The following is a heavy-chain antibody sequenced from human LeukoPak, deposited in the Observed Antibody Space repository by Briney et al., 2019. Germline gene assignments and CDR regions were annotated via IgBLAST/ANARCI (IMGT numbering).Heavy chain of an antibody. CDR2: IGWNSGSI. CDR3: AKGWYSSGWYVDY. J-gene: IGHJ4*02. CDR1: GFTFDDYA. Sequence: GRSLRLSCAASGFTFDDYAMHWVRQAPGKGLQWVSGIGWNSGSIGYADSVKGRFTISRDNSKNTLYLQMNSLRAEDTAVYYCAKGWYSSGWYVDYWGQGTLVTVSS. D-gene: IGHD6-19*01. V-gene: IGHV3-9*01.